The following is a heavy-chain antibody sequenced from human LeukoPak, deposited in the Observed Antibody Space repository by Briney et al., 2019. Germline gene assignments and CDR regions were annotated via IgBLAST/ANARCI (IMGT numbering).Heavy chain of an antibody. V-gene: IGHV5-51*01. CDR1: GYSFTSYW. D-gene: IGHD4-17*01. CDR2: IYPGDSDT. J-gene: IGHJ4*02. Sequence: GESLKISCKGSGYSFTSYWIGWVRQMPGKGLEWMGIIYPGDSDTRYSPSFQGQVTISADKSISTAYLQWSSLKASDTAMYYCARTPIDYGDYCASDHWGQGTLVTVSP. CDR3: ARTPIDYGDYCASDH.